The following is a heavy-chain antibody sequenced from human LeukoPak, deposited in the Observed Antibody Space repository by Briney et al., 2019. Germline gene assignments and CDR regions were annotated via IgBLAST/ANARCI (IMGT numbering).Heavy chain of an antibody. V-gene: IGHV3-7*01. Sequence: GGSLRLSCAASGFTFSNYWMAWVRQAPGKGLEWVANIKQDGSEKYYVDSVKGRFTIPRDNAKNSLSLQMNSLRAEDTAMYYCARDSYAIIDYWGQGTLVTVPS. J-gene: IGHJ4*02. CDR3: ARDSYAIIDY. CDR2: IKQDGSEK. CDR1: GFTFSNYW. D-gene: IGHD2-2*01.